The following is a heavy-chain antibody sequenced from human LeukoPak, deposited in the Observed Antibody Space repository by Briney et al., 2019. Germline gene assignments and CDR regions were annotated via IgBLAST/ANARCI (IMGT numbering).Heavy chain of an antibody. CDR3: ARVRYSYGLLVSLYYYYYGMDV. V-gene: IGHV1-18*01. D-gene: IGHD5-18*01. J-gene: IGHJ6*02. Sequence: ASVKVSCKASGYTFTSYGISWVRQAPGQGLEWMGWISAYNGNTNYAQKLQGRVTMTTDTSTSTAYMELRSLRSDDPAVYYCARVRYSYGLLVSLYYYYYGMDVWGQGTTVTVSS. CDR2: ISAYNGNT. CDR1: GYTFTSYG.